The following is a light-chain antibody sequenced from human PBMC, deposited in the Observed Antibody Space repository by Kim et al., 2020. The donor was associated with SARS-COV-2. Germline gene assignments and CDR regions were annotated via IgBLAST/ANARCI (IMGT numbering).Light chain of an antibody. V-gene: IGLV3-19*01. CDR1: SLRSYY. Sequence: SSELTQDPAVSVALGQTVRITCQGDSLRSYYATWYQQKPGQAPIVVIYGKNNRPSGIPDRFSGSISGNTASWTITGTQAGAEADYYCNSRDSNDNVVFGG. CDR2: GKN. CDR3: NSRDSNDNVV. J-gene: IGLJ2*01.